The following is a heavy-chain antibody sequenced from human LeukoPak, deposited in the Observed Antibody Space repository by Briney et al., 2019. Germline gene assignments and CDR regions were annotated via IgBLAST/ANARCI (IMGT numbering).Heavy chain of an antibody. CDR2: IYSGGST. D-gene: IGHD2-2*01. CDR1: GFTVSSNY. CDR3: ARISSTSNYYYYYGMDV. V-gene: IGHV3-53*04. J-gene: IGHJ6*02. Sequence: GGSLRLSRAASGFTVSSNYMSWVRQAPGKGLEWVSVIYSGGSTYYADSVKGRFTISRHNSKNTLYLQMNSLRAEDAAVYYCARISSTSNYYYYYGMDVWGQGTTVTVSS.